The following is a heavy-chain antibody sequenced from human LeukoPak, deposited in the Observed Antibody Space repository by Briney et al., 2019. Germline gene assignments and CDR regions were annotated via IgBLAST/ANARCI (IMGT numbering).Heavy chain of an antibody. Sequence: SETLSLTCTVSGGSISSYYCNWIRQPAGKGLEWIGRIYISGSTNYNPSLKSRVTMSVDTSKNQFSLKLNSVTAADTAVYYCARHLYYSASAFWYIDLWGRGTLVIVSP. V-gene: IGHV4-4*07. J-gene: IGHJ2*01. CDR3: ARHLYYSASAFWYIDL. CDR1: GGSISSYY. CDR2: IYISGST. D-gene: IGHD3-10*01.